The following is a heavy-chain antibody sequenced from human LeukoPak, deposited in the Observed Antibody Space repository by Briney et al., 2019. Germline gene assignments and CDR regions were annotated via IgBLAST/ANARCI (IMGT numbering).Heavy chain of an antibody. D-gene: IGHD6-19*01. Sequence: PGGSLRLSCAVSGFTFSSYAMSWVRQAPGKGLEWVSAISGSGGSTYYADSVKGRFTISRDNSKNTLYLQMNSLRAEDTAVYYCAKGKYSSGGVPDYWGQGTLVTVSS. CDR3: AKGKYSSGGVPDY. CDR2: ISGSGGST. CDR1: GFTFSSYA. V-gene: IGHV3-23*01. J-gene: IGHJ4*02.